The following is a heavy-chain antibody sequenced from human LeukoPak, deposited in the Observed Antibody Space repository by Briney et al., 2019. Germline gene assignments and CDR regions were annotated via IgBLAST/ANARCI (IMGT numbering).Heavy chain of an antibody. J-gene: IGHJ6*04. CDR2: IRSSGSTI. D-gene: IGHD3-10*02. V-gene: IGHV3-48*03. Sequence: GGALRLSCAAHGFTFSNYEMTWVRQAPGKVLEWVSYIRSSGSTIYYADSVKGRCTISRDNAKNSLYLQMNSLRVEDTAVYYCAELGITMIGGVWGKETTVTISS. CDR1: GFTFSNYE. CDR3: AELGITMIGGV.